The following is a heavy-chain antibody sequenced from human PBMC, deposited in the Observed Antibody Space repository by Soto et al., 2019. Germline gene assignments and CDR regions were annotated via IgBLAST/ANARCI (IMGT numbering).Heavy chain of an antibody. Sequence: SETLSLTCAVSGDSISSYYWSWIRQPAGKGLEWIGRIYTSGSTTYNPSHKSRVTISVDTSKNQFSLKLSSVTAADTAVYYCARAYGSYALGYWGQGTLVTVSS. CDR2: IYTSGST. J-gene: IGHJ4*02. CDR1: GDSISSYY. CDR3: ARAYGSYALGY. V-gene: IGHV4-4*07. D-gene: IGHD1-26*01.